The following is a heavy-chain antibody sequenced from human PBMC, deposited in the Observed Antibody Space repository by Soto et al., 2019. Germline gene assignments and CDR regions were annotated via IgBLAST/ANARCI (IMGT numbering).Heavy chain of an antibody. D-gene: IGHD3-10*01. J-gene: IGHJ4*02. CDR2: INYSGTI. CDR1: GGSITSGSYY. CDR3: ARRYGSGKYYFDF. Sequence: ASETLSLTCTVSGGSITSGSYYCSWVRQPPGKGLEWIGEINYSGTINYNPSLESRVTVSVDTSKNQCTLKMTSVTAADTAVYYCARRYGSGKYYFDFWGQGTPVTVSS. V-gene: IGHV4-39*06.